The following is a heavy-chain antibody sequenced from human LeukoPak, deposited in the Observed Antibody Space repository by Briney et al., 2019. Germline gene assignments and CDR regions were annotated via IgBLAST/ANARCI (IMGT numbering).Heavy chain of an antibody. J-gene: IGHJ4*02. V-gene: IGHV1-2*02. CDR3: ARDLGGSYYLGSYFDY. CDR2: INPNSGGT. CDR1: GYTFTGYY. Sequence: ASVKVSCTASGYTFTGYYMHWVRQAPGQGLEWMGWINPNSGGTNYAQKFQGRVTMTRDTSISTAYMELSRLRSDDTAVYYCARDLGGSYYLGSYFDYWGQGTLVTVSS. D-gene: IGHD1-26*01.